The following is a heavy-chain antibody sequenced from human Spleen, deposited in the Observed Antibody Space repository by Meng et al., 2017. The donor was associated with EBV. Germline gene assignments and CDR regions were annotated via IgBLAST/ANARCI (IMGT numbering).Heavy chain of an antibody. Sequence: QRQGVQSEAEVKKPGASVKVSCKVSGNTHTEFSMHWVRQAPGKGLEWMGNFDPEDVEIIYAQKFQGRVTMTQDTSTDTAYMELSNLRSEDTAVYYCATGRYEGYDYYFEYWGQGTLVTVSS. J-gene: IGHJ4*02. CDR1: GNTHTEFS. D-gene: IGHD3-3*01. CDR2: FDPEDVEI. V-gene: IGHV1-24*01. CDR3: ATGRYEGYDYYFEY.